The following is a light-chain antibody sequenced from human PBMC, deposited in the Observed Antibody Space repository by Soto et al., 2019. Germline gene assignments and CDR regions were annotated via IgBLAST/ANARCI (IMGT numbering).Light chain of an antibody. J-gene: IGKJ5*01. CDR2: DTS. Sequence: IVLTQSPATLSLSPVERVTLSCRASQSVSSYLAWYQQKPGQGPRLLIYDTSTRATGIPARFSGSGSGTEFTLTISSLQSEDFAVYYCQPYNTWPSIPFGQGTRLAIK. V-gene: IGKV3-15*01. CDR1: QSVSSY. CDR3: QPYNTWPSIP.